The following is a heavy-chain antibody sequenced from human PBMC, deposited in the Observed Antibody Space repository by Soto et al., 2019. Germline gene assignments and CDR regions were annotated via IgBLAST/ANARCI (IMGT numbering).Heavy chain of an antibody. CDR3: ARDSTHYYGSGSSPDDAFDV. Sequence: SETLSLTCTVSGGSISSGDYYWSWIRQPPGKGLEWIGYIYYSGSTYYNPSLESRLTISLDKSKNHFSLRLSSVTAADTAVYYCARDSTHYYGSGSSPDDAFDVWGQGTMVTVSS. CDR1: GGSISSGDYY. CDR2: IYYSGST. D-gene: IGHD3-10*01. V-gene: IGHV4-30-4*01. J-gene: IGHJ3*01.